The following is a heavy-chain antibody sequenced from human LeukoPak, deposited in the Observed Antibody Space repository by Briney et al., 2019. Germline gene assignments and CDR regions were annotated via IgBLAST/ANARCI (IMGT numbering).Heavy chain of an antibody. D-gene: IGHD3-10*01. J-gene: IGHJ4*02. CDR2: ISAYNGNT. CDR1: GYTFTSYG. V-gene: IGHV1-18*01. Sequence: GVSVKVSCKASGYTFTSYGISWVRQAPGQGLEWMGWISAYNGNTNYAQKLQGRVTMTTDTSTSTAYMELRSLRSDDTAVYYCARFYGSGSYYNAFYYFDYWGQGTLVTVSS. CDR3: ARFYGSGSYYNAFYYFDY.